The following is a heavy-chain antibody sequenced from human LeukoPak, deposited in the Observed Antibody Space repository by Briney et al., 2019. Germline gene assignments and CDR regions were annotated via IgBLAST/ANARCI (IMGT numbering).Heavy chain of an antibody. D-gene: IGHD3-10*01. CDR2: TYRRGTT. V-gene: IGHV3-66*01. CDR1: GIIVSGNY. Sequence: GGSLRLSCVASGIIVSGNYMNWVRQAPGQGLEWVSVTYRRGTTYYADSVKDRFTVSRDTSGRTLFLQMNSLKAEDTAVYYCAREAYYYGSGTESGGSYFFGMDIWGPGTTVTVSS. J-gene: IGHJ6*02. CDR3: AREAYYYGSGTESGGSYFFGMDI.